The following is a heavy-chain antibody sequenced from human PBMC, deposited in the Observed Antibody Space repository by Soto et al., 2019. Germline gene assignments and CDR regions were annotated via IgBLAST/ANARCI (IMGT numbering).Heavy chain of an antibody. CDR1: GYTFSIYD. V-gene: IGHV1-8*02. CDR3: ARGVQQGSDY. J-gene: IGHJ4*02. Sequence: ASVKVSCKASGYTFSIYDINWVRQTTGQGLEWMGWMSPNSGDTGYAQKFQGRVTMTRDTSINTAYMELSSLRFGDTAVYYCARGVQQGSDYWGQGTLVTVSS. CDR2: MSPNSGDT.